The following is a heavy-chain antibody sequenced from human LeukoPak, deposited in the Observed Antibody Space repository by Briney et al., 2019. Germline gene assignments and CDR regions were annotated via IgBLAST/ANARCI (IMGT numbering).Heavy chain of an antibody. J-gene: IGHJ4*02. CDR2: IYYSGST. Sequence: SETLSLTCTVSGGSISSYYWSWIRQPPGKGLEWIGYIYYSGSTNCNPSLKSRVTISVDTSKNQFPLKLSSVTAADTAVYYCARGRGSQEYWGQGTLVTVSS. V-gene: IGHV4-59*01. D-gene: IGHD1-26*01. CDR1: GGSISSYY. CDR3: ARGRGSQEY.